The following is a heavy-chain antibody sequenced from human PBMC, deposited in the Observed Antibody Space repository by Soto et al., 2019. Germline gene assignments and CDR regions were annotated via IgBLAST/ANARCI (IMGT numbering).Heavy chain of an antibody. J-gene: IGHJ6*02. CDR2: ISSSSSYI. Sequence: GGSLRLSCAASGFTFSNYTMNWVRQAPGKGLEWVSSISSSSSYIYYADSVKGRFTISRDNAKNSLYLQMNSLRAEDTAVYYCASRDIVVVQAGDYYYGMDVWGQGTTVTVSS. CDR3: ASRDIVVVQAGDYYYGMDV. CDR1: GFTFSNYT. V-gene: IGHV3-21*01. D-gene: IGHD2-2*01.